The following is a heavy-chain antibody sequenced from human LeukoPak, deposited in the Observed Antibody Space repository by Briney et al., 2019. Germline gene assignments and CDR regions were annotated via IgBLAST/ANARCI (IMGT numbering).Heavy chain of an antibody. J-gene: IGHJ4*02. Sequence: SETLSLTCTVSGGSISSYYWSWIRQPPGKGLEWIGYIYCSGSANYNPSLKSRVTISVDTSKNQFSLKLSSVTAADTAVYYCARHIAVAGMKPYYFDYWGQGTLVTVSS. V-gene: IGHV4-59*08. CDR2: IYCSGSA. CDR3: ARHIAVAGMKPYYFDY. CDR1: GGSISSYY. D-gene: IGHD6-19*01.